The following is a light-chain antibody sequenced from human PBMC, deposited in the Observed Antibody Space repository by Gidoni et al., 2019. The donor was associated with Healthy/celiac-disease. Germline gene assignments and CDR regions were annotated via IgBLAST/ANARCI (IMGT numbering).Light chain of an antibody. CDR1: QSVSSSY. CDR3: QQYGSSSAT. V-gene: IGKV3-20*01. CDR2: GAS. J-gene: IGKJ1*01. Sequence: EIVLTQSPGTLSLSPGERATLSCRASQSVSSSYLAWYQQKPGQAPRLLIYGASSRATGIPDRFSGSGSGTVFTLTISRLEPEDFAVYYCQQYGSSSATFXQXTKVEIK.